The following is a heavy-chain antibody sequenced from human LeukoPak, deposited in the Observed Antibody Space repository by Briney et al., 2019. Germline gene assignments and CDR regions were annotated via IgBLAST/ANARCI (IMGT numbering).Heavy chain of an antibody. CDR2: INHRGST. Sequence: SETLSLTCAVYGGSFSGYYWSWIRQPPGKGLEWIGEINHRGSTNYNPSLQSRDTLSVDTSKNQSSLKRSSVTAADPAVYYCARSRVRFDPWGQGTLVTVSS. V-gene: IGHV4-34*01. CDR3: ARSRVRFDP. J-gene: IGHJ5*02. CDR1: GGSFSGYY.